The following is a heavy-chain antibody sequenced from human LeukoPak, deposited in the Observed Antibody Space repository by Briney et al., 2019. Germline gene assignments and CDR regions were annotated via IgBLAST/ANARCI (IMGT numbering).Heavy chain of an antibody. CDR1: GGFISSSSYY. CDR2: IYYSGST. Sequence: SETMSLTCTVSGGFISSSSYYWGWIRQPPGEGLGWIGSIYYSGSTYYNPSLKSRVTISVDTSKNQFSLRLNAVTAANSSVYYCARSDYIDDWGKGTPVTVSS. V-gene: IGHV4-39*01. J-gene: IGHJ6*03. CDR3: ARSDYIDD.